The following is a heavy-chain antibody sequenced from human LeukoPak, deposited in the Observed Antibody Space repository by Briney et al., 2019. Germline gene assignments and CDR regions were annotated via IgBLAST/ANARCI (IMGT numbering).Heavy chain of an antibody. Sequence: SETLSLTCTVSGGSISSSSYYWGWIRQPPGKGLEWIGSIYYSGSTYYNPSLKSRVTISVDTSKNQFSLKPSSVTAADTAVYYCARHFTSGSHEYFDYWGQGTLVTVSS. V-gene: IGHV4-39*01. CDR1: GGSISSSSYY. D-gene: IGHD1-26*01. J-gene: IGHJ4*02. CDR3: ARHFTSGSHEYFDY. CDR2: IYYSGST.